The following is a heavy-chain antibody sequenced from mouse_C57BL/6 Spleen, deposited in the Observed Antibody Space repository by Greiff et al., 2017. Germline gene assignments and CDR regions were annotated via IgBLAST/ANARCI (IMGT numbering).Heavy chain of an antibody. CDR3: GRAKGYGSSYAMDY. Sequence: QVQLQQSGAELVKPGASVKMSCKASGYTFTSYWITWVKQRPGQGLEWIGDIYPGSGSTNYNEKFKSKATLTVDTSSSTAYMQLSSLTSEDSAVYYCGRAKGYGSSYAMDYWGQGTSVTVSS. V-gene: IGHV1-55*01. CDR1: GYTFTSYW. CDR2: IYPGSGST. D-gene: IGHD1-1*01. J-gene: IGHJ4*01.